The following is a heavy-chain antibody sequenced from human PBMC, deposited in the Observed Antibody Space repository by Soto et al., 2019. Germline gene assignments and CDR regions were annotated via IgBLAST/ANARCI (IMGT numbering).Heavy chain of an antibody. CDR3: TKMGTSIWYMDYFDY. Sequence: DVQLLESGGGLVQPGGSLRFSCAAPGINFLTYAMAWVRQAPGKGLEWVSVISSSGITYYADSVKGHFTISRDISNSTLFLQMNSLRVEDTAVYYCTKMGTSIWYMDYFDYWGRGSLVIVSS. V-gene: IGHV3-23*01. J-gene: IGHJ4*02. CDR1: GINFLTYA. CDR2: ISSSGIT. D-gene: IGHD3-3*02.